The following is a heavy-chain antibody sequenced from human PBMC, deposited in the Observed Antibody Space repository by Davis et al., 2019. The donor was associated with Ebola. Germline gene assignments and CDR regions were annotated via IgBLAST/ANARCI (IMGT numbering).Heavy chain of an antibody. CDR1: GYTFTGYY. V-gene: IGHV1-69*13. J-gene: IGHJ4*02. CDR3: ARGDIVTDQVEYFDY. D-gene: IGHD5-12*01. CDR2: IIPIIARE. Sequence: SVKVSCKASGYTFTGYYMHWVRQAPGQGLEWVGGIIPIIAREDYAQKFQGRVTISADASTDTAYMELSSLRSEDTAIYYCARGDIVTDQVEYFDYWGQGTLVTVSS.